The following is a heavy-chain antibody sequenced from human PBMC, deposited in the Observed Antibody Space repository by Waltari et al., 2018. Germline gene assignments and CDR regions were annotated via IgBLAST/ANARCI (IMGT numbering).Heavy chain of an antibody. D-gene: IGHD6-13*01. CDR1: GFPFSSYA. CDR2: ISYDGSNK. CDR3: ARPYYSSSWYYFDY. V-gene: IGHV3-30-3*01. J-gene: IGHJ4*02. Sequence: QVQLVESGGGVVQPGRSLRLSCAASGFPFSSYAMPWVRQAPGKGLEWVAVISYDGSNKDYADSVKGRFTISRDNSKNTLYLQMNSLRAEDTAVYYCARPYYSSSWYYFDYWGQGTLVTVSS.